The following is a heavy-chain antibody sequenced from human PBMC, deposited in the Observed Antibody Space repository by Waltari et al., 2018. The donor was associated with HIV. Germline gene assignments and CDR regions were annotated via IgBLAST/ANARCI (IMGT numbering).Heavy chain of an antibody. V-gene: IGHV4-38-2*01. J-gene: IGHJ6*01. Sequence: QVQLQESGPGVVKTSETLSLTCGVSGSSFSSGFYWDWIRQAPGRELEWLGNVYDRGSTYYNPSLHGRVAISLDTSKNQFSLELTSVTAADTAIYYGLDVWGQGATVTVST. CDR2: VYDRGST. CDR1: GSSFSSGFY. CDR3: LDV.